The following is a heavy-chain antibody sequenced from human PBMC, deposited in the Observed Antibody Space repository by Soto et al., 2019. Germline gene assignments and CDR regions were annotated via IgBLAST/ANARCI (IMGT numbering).Heavy chain of an antibody. J-gene: IGHJ4*02. Sequence: QVQLQESGPGLVKPSETLSLTCTVSGGSITTYYWSWIRQPPGKGLEWIGYIYYSGSTNYNPSLKSRVTISIDTSKNQFSLKLSSVTAADTAVYYCARVAGGSFWRYYFDYWDQGTLVTVSS. CDR3: ARVAGGSFWRYYFDY. CDR2: IYYSGST. V-gene: IGHV4-59*01. CDR1: GGSITTYY. D-gene: IGHD3-16*01.